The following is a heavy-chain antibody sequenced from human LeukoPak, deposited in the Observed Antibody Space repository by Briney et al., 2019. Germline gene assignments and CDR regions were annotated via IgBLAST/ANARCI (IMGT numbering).Heavy chain of an antibody. CDR1: GGSISSYY. CDR3: ARGGVEMATIIPFDY. CDR2: IYYSGST. D-gene: IGHD5-24*01. V-gene: IGHV4-59*01. Sequence: PSETLSLTCTVSGGSISSYYWRWIRQPPGKGLEGIGYIYYSGSTNYNPSLKSRVTISVDTSKNQFSLKLSSVTAADTAVYYCARGGVEMATIIPFDYWGQGTLVTVSS. J-gene: IGHJ4*02.